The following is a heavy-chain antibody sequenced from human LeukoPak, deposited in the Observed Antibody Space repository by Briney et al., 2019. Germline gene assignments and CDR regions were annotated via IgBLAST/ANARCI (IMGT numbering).Heavy chain of an antibody. CDR2: INPNSGGT. V-gene: IGHV1-2*02. Sequence: ASVKVSCKASGYTFTGYYMHWVRQAPGQGLEWMGWINPNSGGTNYAQKFQGRVTMTRDTSISTAYMELSRLRSDDTAVYYCARGSKSGSYYNYYYYMDVWGKGTTVTVSS. J-gene: IGHJ6*03. CDR1: GYTFTGYY. CDR3: ARGSKSGSYYNYYYYMDV. D-gene: IGHD1-26*01.